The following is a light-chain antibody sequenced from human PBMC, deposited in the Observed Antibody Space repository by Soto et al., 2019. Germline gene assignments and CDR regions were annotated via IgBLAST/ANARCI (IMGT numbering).Light chain of an antibody. CDR2: EVS. CDR1: SSDVGGYHY. J-gene: IGLJ3*02. CDR3: SSYTCSSTVLL. Sequence: QSVLTQPASVSGSTGQSITISGTGTSSDVGGYHYVFGYQHHPGKAPKLIIYEVSNRPSGVSNRFSGSKSDNTASLTISGLQAEYEAAYYCSSYTCSSTVLLFGGGTKLTVL. V-gene: IGLV2-14*01.